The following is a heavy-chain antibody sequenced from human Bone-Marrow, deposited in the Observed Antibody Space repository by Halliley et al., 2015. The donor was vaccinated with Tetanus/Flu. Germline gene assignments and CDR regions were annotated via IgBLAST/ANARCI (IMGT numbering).Heavy chain of an antibody. CDR2: IWYAATYK. J-gene: IGHJ6*02. CDR1: GFTFSNHA. V-gene: IGHV3-33*01. CDR3: ARGKAGTHYYYGLDV. D-gene: IGHD3-10*01. Sequence: SLRLSCVASGFTFSNHAIHWVRQAPGKGLEWVAVIWYAATYKHLADSVKGRFTISRDNSKDTVSLQMNSLRAEDTAVYFCARGKAGTHYYYGLDVWGQGTTVTVSS.